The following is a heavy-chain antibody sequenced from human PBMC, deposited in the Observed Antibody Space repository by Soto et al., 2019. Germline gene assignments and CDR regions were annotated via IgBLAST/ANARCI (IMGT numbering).Heavy chain of an antibody. J-gene: IGHJ4*02. CDR1: GFTFSNAW. CDR2: IKSKTDGGTT. CDR3: TAWGFGELLWERSDY. Sequence: GGSLRLSCAASGFTFSNAWMSWVRQAPGKGLEWVGRIKSKTDGGTTDYAAPVKGRFTISRDDSKNTLYLQMNSLKTEDTAVYYCTAWGFGELLWERSDYWGQGTLVTV. V-gene: IGHV3-15*01. D-gene: IGHD3-10*01.